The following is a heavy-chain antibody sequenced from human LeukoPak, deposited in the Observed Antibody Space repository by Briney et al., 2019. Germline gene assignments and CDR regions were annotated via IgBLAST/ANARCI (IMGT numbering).Heavy chain of an antibody. CDR3: AKGPNLGATLNY. CDR2: ISGSGGST. D-gene: IGHD1-26*01. J-gene: IGHJ4*02. CDR1: GFTFSSYA. Sequence: PGGSLRLSCAASGFTFSSYAMSWVRQAPGKGLEWVSAISGSGGSTYYGDSVKGRFPLSRDNSKNTLYLQMNSLRAEGTAVYYCAKGPNLGATLNYWGQGTLVTVS. V-gene: IGHV3-23*01.